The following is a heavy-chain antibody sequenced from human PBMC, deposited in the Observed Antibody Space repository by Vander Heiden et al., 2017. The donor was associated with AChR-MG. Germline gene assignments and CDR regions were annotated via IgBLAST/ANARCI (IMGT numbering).Heavy chain of an antibody. V-gene: IGHV1-69*06. CDR2: IIPIFGTA. Sequence: QVQLVQSGAEVKKPGSSVKVSCKASGGTFSSYAISWVRQAPGQGLEWMGGIIPIFGTANYAQKFQGRVTITADKSTSTAYMELSSLRSEDTAVYYCARDLRPGYPGVTIFGGGMDVWGQGTTVTVSS. CDR3: ARDLRPGYPGVTIFGGGMDV. D-gene: IGHD3-3*01. J-gene: IGHJ6*02. CDR1: GGTFSSYA.